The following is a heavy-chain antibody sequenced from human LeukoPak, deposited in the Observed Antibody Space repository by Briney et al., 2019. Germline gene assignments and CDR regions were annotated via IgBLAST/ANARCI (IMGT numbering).Heavy chain of an antibody. CDR1: GFTFSSYA. J-gene: IGHJ4*02. Sequence: PGGSLRLSCAASGFTFSSYAMSWVRQAPGKGLEWVSAISGSGGSTYYADSVKGRFTISRDNAKNSLYLQMNSLRAEDTAVYYCARDGHATVAVNFDYWGQGTLVTVSS. V-gene: IGHV3-23*01. D-gene: IGHD6-19*01. CDR3: ARDGHATVAVNFDY. CDR2: ISGSGGST.